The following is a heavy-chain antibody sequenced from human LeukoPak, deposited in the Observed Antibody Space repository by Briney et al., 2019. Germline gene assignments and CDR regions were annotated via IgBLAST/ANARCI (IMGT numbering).Heavy chain of an antibody. CDR2: ISSSGSTI. Sequence: PGGSLRLSCAASGFTFSSYEMNWVRQAPGKGLEWVSYISSSGSTIYYADSVKGRFTISRDNAKNSLYLQMNGLRAEDTAVYYCAGDHCSGGRCYPLDYWGQGTLVTVSS. CDR1: GFTFSSYE. J-gene: IGHJ4*02. V-gene: IGHV3-48*03. D-gene: IGHD2-15*01. CDR3: AGDHCSGGRCYPLDY.